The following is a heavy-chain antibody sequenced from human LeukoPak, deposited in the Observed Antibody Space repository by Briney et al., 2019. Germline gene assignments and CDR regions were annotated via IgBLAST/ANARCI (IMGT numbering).Heavy chain of an antibody. CDR2: IKQDGSEK. Sequence: PGGSLRLSCAASGFTFSSYWMSWVRQAPGKGLEWVANIKQDGSEKYYVDSVKGRFTISRDNAKNSLYLQMNSLRAEDTAVYYCARDGPYYYYGMDVWGQGTTVTVSS. CDR3: ARDGPYYYYGMDV. J-gene: IGHJ6*02. V-gene: IGHV3-7*01. CDR1: GFTFSSYW.